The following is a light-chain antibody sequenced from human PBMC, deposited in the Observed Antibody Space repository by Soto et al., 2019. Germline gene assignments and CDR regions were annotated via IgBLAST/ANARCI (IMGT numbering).Light chain of an antibody. CDR2: DVS. J-gene: IGLJ2*01. CDR3: TSYAASDTHVV. V-gene: IGLV2-14*03. Sequence: QSALIQPASVSGSPGQSITISCTGTSSDVGAYDFVSWYQQHPGKAPKLIIYDVSSRPSGVSDRFSGSKSVNTASLTISGLQTEDEADYYCTSYAASDTHVVFGGGTKLTVL. CDR1: SSDVGAYDF.